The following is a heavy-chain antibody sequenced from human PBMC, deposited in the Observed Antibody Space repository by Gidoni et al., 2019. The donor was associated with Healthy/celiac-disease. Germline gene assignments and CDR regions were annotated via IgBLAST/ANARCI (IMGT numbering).Heavy chain of an antibody. J-gene: IGHJ3*02. CDR2: ISSSSSYI. D-gene: IGHD6-6*01. Sequence: EVQLVESGGGLVKPGGSLRLSCAASGFTFSSYSMNWVRQAPGKGLGWVSSISSSSSYIYYADSVKGRFTISRDNAKNSLYLQMNSLRAEDTAVYYCARARGSSSGPDAFDIWGLGTMVTVSS. CDR3: ARARGSSSGPDAFDI. CDR1: GFTFSSYS. V-gene: IGHV3-21*01.